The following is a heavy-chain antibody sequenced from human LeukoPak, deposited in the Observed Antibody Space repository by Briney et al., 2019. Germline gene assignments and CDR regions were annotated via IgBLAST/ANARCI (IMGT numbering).Heavy chain of an antibody. Sequence: GGSLRLSCAASGFTFRTYGMNWVRQAPGKGLEWVSYISGSSGSIYDADSVKGRSTISRDNAKNSLYLQMNSLRDEDTAFYYCARVYCTGGMCYTGLDYWGQGTLVTASS. J-gene: IGHJ4*02. V-gene: IGHV3-48*02. CDR2: ISGSSGSI. D-gene: IGHD2-8*02. CDR1: GFTFRTYG. CDR3: ARVYCTGGMCYTGLDY.